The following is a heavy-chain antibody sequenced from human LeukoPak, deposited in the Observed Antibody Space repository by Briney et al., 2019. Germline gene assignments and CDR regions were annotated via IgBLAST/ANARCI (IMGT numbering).Heavy chain of an antibody. J-gene: IGHJ4*02. D-gene: IGHD5-18*01. CDR2: ISTSGSYV. CDR1: GFTFSSYT. V-gene: IGHV3-21*01. Sequence: GGSLRLSCTASGFTFSSYTMNWVRQAPGKGLEWVSCISTSGSYVYYADSVKGRFTISRDNAKKSLYLQINSLRAEDTAMYYCARDLFSDTAMGGYWGQGTLVTVSS. CDR3: ARDLFSDTAMGGY.